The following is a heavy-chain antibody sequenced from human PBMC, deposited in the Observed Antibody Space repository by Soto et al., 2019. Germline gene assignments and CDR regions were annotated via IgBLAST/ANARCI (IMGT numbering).Heavy chain of an antibody. V-gene: IGHV3-21*01. J-gene: IGHJ6*02. CDR2: ISSSSSYI. CDR3: ARDPSVLRFLEWQERYYYGMDV. CDR1: GFTFSSYS. D-gene: IGHD3-3*01. Sequence: EVQLVESGGGLVKPGGSLRLSCAASGFTFSSYSMNWVRQAPGKGLEWVSSISSSSSYIYYADSVKGRFTISRDNAKNPLYLQMNSLRAEDTAVYYCARDPSVLRFLEWQERYYYGMDVWGQGTTVTVSS.